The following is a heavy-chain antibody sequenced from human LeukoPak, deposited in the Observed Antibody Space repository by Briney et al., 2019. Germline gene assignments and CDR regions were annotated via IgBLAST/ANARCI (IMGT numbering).Heavy chain of an antibody. CDR2: INHSGST. V-gene: IGHV4-34*01. Sequence: PSETLSLTCAVYGGSFSGYYWSWIRQPPGKGLEWIGEINHSGSTNYNPSLKSRVTISVDTSKNQFSLKLSSVTAADTAVYYCARSSYDYVWGSYRPNNWFDPWGQGTLVTVSS. CDR1: GGSFSGYY. D-gene: IGHD3-16*02. J-gene: IGHJ5*02. CDR3: ARSSYDYVWGSYRPNNWFDP.